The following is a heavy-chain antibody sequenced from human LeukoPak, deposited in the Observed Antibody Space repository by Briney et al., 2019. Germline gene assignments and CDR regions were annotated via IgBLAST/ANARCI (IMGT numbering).Heavy chain of an antibody. CDR1: GGSISSGDYY. Sequence: PSGTLSLTCTVSGGSISSGDYYWSWIRQPPGKGLEWIVYVYYSGSTYYNPSLKSRVTISVDTSKNQFSLKLSSLTAADTAVYYCARGATGYCSGGSCSYNWFDPWGQGTLVTVSS. CDR3: ARGATGYCSGGSCSYNWFDP. J-gene: IGHJ5*02. D-gene: IGHD2-15*01. V-gene: IGHV4-30-4*01. CDR2: VYYSGST.